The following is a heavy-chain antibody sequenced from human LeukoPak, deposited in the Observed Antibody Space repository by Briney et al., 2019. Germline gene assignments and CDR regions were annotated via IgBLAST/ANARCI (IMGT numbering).Heavy chain of an antibody. CDR3: ASVVYYDSSGYYAAFDY. V-gene: IGHV4-4*07. J-gene: IGHJ4*02. CDR2: IYTSGST. Sequence: SETLSLTCTVSGGSISSYYWSWIRQPAGKGLEWIGRIYTSGSTNYNPSLKSRVTMSVDTSKNQFSLKLSSVTAADTAVYYCASVVYYDSSGYYAAFDYWGQGTLVTVSS. CDR1: GGSISSYY. D-gene: IGHD3-22*01.